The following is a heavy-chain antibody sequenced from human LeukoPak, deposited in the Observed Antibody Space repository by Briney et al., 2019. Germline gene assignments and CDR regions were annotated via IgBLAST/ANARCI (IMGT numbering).Heavy chain of an antibody. V-gene: IGHV3-11*04. CDR1: KFTFSDYY. D-gene: IGHD3-10*01. CDR2: ISSTACTR. J-gene: IGHJ4*02. Sequence: GGSLRLSCAASKFTFSDYYMSWVRQAPGEGLAWVSYISSTACTRYYADSVKGRFTISRDNAKNSLYLQMNSLRAEDTAVYYCARCGDGLPCDFDYWGQGTLVTVSS. CDR3: ARCGDGLPCDFDY.